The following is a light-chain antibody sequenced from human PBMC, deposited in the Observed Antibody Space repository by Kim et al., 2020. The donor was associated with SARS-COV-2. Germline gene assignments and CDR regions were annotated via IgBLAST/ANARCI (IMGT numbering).Light chain of an antibody. CDR3: QQRGNWPPALT. V-gene: IGKV3-11*01. Sequence: PGESAILSCWASHYVGISLAWYQQTPGQAPRLLIYDAAIRAAGIPDRFSGSGSGTDFTLTIGSLAPEDFAVYYCQQRGNWPPALTFGGGTKVDIK. J-gene: IGKJ4*01. CDR1: HYVGIS. CDR2: DAA.